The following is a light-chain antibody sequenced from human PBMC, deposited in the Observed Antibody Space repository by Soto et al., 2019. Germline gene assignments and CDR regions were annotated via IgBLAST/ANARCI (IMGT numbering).Light chain of an antibody. CDR2: DAS. J-gene: IGKJ1*01. CDR1: QSVSSY. CDR3: QQRSNWPLTWT. Sequence: EIVLTQSPATLSLSPGERATLSCRASQSVSSYLAWYQQKPGQAPRLLIYDASNRATGIPARFSGSGSGTAFPLTISSLEPEDFAVYYCQQRSNWPLTWTFGQGTKVEIK. V-gene: IGKV3-11*01.